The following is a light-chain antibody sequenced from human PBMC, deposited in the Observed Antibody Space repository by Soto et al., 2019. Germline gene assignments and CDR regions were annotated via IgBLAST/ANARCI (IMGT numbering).Light chain of an antibody. CDR3: QQSYSTPFT. J-gene: IGKJ3*01. V-gene: IGKV1-39*01. Sequence: DIQMTQSPSCLSASVGDRVTITCRASQSISTYLNWYQQKPGQAPTLLIYAASSLQSGVPSRFSGSGSETDFTLTISSLQPEDFAAYYCQQSYSTPFTFGPGTKVDIK. CDR1: QSISTY. CDR2: AAS.